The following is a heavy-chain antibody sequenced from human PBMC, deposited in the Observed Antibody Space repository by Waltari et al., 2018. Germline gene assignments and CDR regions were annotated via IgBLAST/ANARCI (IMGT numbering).Heavy chain of an antibody. CDR3: AKDKLAAAGTSVWDY. V-gene: IGHV3-30*02. CDR2: IRYDGSNK. D-gene: IGHD6-13*01. CDR1: GFTFSSYG. Sequence: QVQLVESGGGVVQPGGSLRLSCAASGFTFSSYGMHLVRQAPGKGLEWVAFIRYDGSNKYYADSVKGRFTISRDNSKNTLYLQMNSLRAEDTAVYYCAKDKLAAAGTSVWDYWGQGTLVTVSS. J-gene: IGHJ4*02.